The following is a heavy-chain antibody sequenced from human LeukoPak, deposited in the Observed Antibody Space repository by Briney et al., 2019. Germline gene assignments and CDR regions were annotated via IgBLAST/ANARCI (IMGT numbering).Heavy chain of an antibody. D-gene: IGHD3-10*01. CDR1: GFTFSGYW. CDR3: ARDSNPRGGYDAFDF. J-gene: IGHJ3*01. V-gene: IGHV3-7*01. CDR2: IKGDESKK. Sequence: GGSLRLSCAASGFTFSGYWMTWVRQAPGKGLEWVANIKGDESKKYYVDSVKGRFTISRDNAKNSLYLQMNSLRAEDTAVYYCARDSNPRGGYDAFDFWGQGTLVTVSS.